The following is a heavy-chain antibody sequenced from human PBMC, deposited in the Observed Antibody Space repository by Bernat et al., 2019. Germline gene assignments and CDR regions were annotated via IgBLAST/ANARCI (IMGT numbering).Heavy chain of an antibody. Sequence: EVQLLESGGGLVQPGGSLRLSCAASGFTFSAHAMSWVRQAPGKGLEWVSAISSSGGSTYYADSVKGRFTISRDISKNTLYLQMNSLRAEDTAIYYCAKDLYCSTTRCYWGQGTLVTVSS. CDR3: AKDLYCSTTRCY. J-gene: IGHJ4*02. CDR1: GFTFSAHA. D-gene: IGHD2-2*01. V-gene: IGHV3-23*01. CDR2: ISSSGGST.